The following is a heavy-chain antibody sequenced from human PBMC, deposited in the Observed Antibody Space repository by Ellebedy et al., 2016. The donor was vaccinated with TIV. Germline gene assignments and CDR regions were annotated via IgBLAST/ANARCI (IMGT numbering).Heavy chain of an antibody. CDR2: IFPGDSDT. V-gene: IGHV5-51*01. J-gene: IGHJ3*01. Sequence: GESLKISCKGSGYSFTSFCIGWVRQMPGKVLEWMGIIFPGDSDTRYSPSFQGQVTMSADKSISTAYLQWRSLEASDTAIYYCARRRGFDYDNSGYEFDVWGQGTMVTVSS. CDR1: GYSFTSFC. CDR3: ARRRGFDYDNSGYEFDV. D-gene: IGHD3-22*01.